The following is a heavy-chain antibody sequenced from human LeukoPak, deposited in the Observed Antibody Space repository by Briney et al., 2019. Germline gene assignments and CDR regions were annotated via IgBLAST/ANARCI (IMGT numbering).Heavy chain of an antibody. J-gene: IGHJ3*02. CDR3: ARGISTPDDAFDI. CDR1: GYTFTGYG. CDR2: ISAYNGNT. V-gene: IGHV1-18*01. D-gene: IGHD2-15*01. Sequence: ASVKVSCKASGYTFTGYGIDWVRQAPGQGLEWMGWISAYNGNTNYAQKLQGRVTMTTDTSTTTAYMELRSLRSDDTAVYYCARGISTPDDAFDIWGQGTMVTVSS.